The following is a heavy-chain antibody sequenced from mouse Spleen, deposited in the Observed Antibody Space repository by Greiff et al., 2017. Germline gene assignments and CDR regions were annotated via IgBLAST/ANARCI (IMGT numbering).Heavy chain of an antibody. D-gene: IGHD2-4*01. Sequence: VQLQQSGPELVKPGASVKISCKASGYTFTDYYMNWVKQSHGKSLEWIGDINPNNGGTSYNQKFKGKATLTVDKSSSTAYMELRSLTSEDSAVYYCSTMITYFDYWGQGTTLTVSS. CDR3: STMITYFDY. V-gene: IGHV1-26*01. CDR1: GYTFTDYY. CDR2: INPNNGGT. J-gene: IGHJ2*01.